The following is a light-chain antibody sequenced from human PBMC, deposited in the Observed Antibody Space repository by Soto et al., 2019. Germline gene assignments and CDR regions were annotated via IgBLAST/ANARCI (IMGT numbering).Light chain of an antibody. J-gene: IGKJ2*01. CDR2: WAS. CDR3: QQYFSTPYT. V-gene: IGKV4-1*01. Sequence: DIVMTQSPDSLAVSLGERATINCKSSQSVLYNSKNKGCLAWYQHKPGQPPKLLISWASTRESGVPDRFSGSGSETDFTLTISSLQAEDVAVYFCQQYFSTPYTFGQGTKVEIK. CDR1: QSVLYNSKNKGC.